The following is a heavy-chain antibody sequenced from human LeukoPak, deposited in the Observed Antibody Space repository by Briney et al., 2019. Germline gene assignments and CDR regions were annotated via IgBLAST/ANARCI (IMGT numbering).Heavy chain of an antibody. CDR3: ARDKSGTTSYYFDY. D-gene: IGHD1/OR15-1a*01. CDR2: INSSSYT. V-gene: IGHV3-11*06. Sequence: GGSLRLSCAASGFTFSDYYMSWLPQAPGKGLVWLSYINSSSYTNYADSEKGLFNISRDNAKNSLYLQMNSLRAEDTAVYYWARDKSGTTSYYFDYWGQGTLVTVSS. J-gene: IGHJ4*02. CDR1: GFTFSDYY.